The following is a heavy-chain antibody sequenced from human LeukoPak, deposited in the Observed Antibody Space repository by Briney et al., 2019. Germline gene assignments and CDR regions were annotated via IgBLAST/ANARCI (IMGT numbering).Heavy chain of an antibody. CDR2: IFSSGNP. V-gene: IGHV4-61*02. Sequence: PSETLSLTCTVSGGSISNGSYYWSWIRQPAGKGLEWIGRIFSSGNPDYHPSLKSRVTISIDTSKNQFSLKLSSVTAADTAVYYCARGGVVPVYFDYWGQGTLVTVSS. J-gene: IGHJ4*02. CDR3: ARGGVVPVYFDY. CDR1: GGSISNGSYY. D-gene: IGHD2-2*01.